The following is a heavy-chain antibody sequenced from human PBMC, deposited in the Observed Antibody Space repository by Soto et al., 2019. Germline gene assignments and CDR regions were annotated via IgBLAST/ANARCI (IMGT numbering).Heavy chain of an antibody. CDR1: GYTFTSYG. Sequence: GASVKVSCKASGYTFTSYGISWVRQAPGQGLEWMGWISAYNGNTNYAQKLQGRVTMTTDTSTSTAYMELRSLRSDDTAVYYCAKPYLAVWRQGGWFDPWGQGTLVTVSS. V-gene: IGHV1-18*01. CDR3: AKPYLAVWRQGGWFDP. CDR2: ISAYNGNT. J-gene: IGHJ5*02. D-gene: IGHD3-3*02.